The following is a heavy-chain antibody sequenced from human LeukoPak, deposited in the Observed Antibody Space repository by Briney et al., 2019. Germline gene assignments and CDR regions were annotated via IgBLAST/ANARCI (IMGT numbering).Heavy chain of an antibody. Sequence: SETLSLTCTVSGVSMSAYQWSWVRQSPEKGLEWIGCINTKGETSYNPSLKSRVTTSVDTSKSQFSLRLTSVTAADTAVYYCASSNDAKIAPFDHWGQGAPVTVSS. D-gene: IGHD2-21*01. V-gene: IGHV4-4*09. J-gene: IGHJ4*02. CDR3: ASSNDAKIAPFDH. CDR1: GVSMSAYQ. CDR2: INTKGET.